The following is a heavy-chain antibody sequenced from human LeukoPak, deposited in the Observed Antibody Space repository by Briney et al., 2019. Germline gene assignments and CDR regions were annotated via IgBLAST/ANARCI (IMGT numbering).Heavy chain of an antibody. CDR1: GGSISSYY. Sequence: PSETLSLTCTVSGGSISSYYWSWIRQPPGKGLEWIGYIYYSGSTNYNPSLKSRVTISVDTSKNQFSLKLSSVTAADTAVYYCARRVHLLWFGEAESAWFDPWGQGTLVTVSS. D-gene: IGHD3-10*01. CDR3: ARRVHLLWFGEAESAWFDP. V-gene: IGHV4-59*01. J-gene: IGHJ5*02. CDR2: IYYSGST.